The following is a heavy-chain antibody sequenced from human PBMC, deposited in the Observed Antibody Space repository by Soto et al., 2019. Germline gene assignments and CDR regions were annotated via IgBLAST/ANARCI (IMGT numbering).Heavy chain of an antibody. D-gene: IGHD3-10*01. Sequence: EVQLVESGGGLVQPGGSLRLSCAASGFTFSSHWLHWVRQAPGKGLVWDSRINSDGSTTNYADSVKGQFTISRDNAKNTVYLQVNSLRAEDTAVYYCARGGSGTFLLDYWGQGTLVTVSS. CDR3: ARGGSGTFLLDY. V-gene: IGHV3-74*01. CDR1: GFTFSSHW. CDR2: INSDGSTT. J-gene: IGHJ4*02.